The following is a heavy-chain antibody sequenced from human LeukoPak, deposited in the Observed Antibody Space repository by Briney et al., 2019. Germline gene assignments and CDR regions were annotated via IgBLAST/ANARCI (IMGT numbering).Heavy chain of an antibody. CDR2: IYYSGST. J-gene: IGHJ4*02. D-gene: IGHD6-6*01. CDR1: GGSISSYY. V-gene: IGHV4-59*01. CDR3: ARMYSSSPGIDY. Sequence: SETLSLTCTVSGGSISSYYWSWIRQPPGTGLEWIGYIYYSGSTNYNPSLKSRVTMSVDTSKNQFSLKLSSVTAADTAVYYCARMYSSSPGIDYWGQGTLVTVSS.